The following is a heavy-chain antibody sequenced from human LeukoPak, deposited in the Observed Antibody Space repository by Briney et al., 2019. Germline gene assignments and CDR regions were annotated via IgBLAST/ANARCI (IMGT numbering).Heavy chain of an antibody. J-gene: IGHJ4*02. D-gene: IGHD7-27*01. Sequence: GGSLRLSCATSGFSLSNYWMNWVRQAPGKGLEWVANIKQDGSEKNYVDSVKGRFSISRDNAKNSLILQMNSLRDEDTAVYYCARGVWAPFDSWGQGTLVSVSS. CDR2: IKQDGSEK. CDR3: ARGVWAPFDS. CDR1: GFSLSNYW. V-gene: IGHV3-7*01.